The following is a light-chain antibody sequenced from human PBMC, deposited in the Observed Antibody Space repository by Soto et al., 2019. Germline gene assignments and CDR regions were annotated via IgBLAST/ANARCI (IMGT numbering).Light chain of an antibody. CDR3: SSNTSSSTVV. V-gene: IGLV2-18*02. CDR1: SSDVGSYNR. J-gene: IGLJ2*01. Sequence: QSVLTQPPSVSGSPGQSVSISCTGTSSDVGSYNRVSWYQQPPGTAPKLMIYEVSNRPSGVPDRFSGSKSGNTASLTISGLQAEDEADYYSSSNTSSSTVVFGGGTQLTVL. CDR2: EVS.